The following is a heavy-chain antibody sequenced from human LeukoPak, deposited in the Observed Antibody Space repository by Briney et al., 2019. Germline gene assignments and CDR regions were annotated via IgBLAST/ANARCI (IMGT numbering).Heavy chain of an antibody. D-gene: IGHD6-13*01. CDR2: IKQDGSER. J-gene: IGHJ4*02. V-gene: IGHV3-7*03. Sequence: PGGSLRLSCAASGFTFSIYWMSWVRQAPGKGLEWVANIKQDGSERYYVDSVKGRFTLSRDNAKNSLYLQMNSLRAEDTAVYYCAKHSSSSWFDYWGQGTLVTVSS. CDR3: AKHSSSSWFDY. CDR1: GFTFSIYW.